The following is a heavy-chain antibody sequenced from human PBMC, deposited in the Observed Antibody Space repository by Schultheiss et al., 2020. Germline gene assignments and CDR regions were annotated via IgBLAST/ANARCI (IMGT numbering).Heavy chain of an antibody. Sequence: SVKVSCKASGFTFTSSAVQWVRQAPGQGLEWMGWINPNSGGTNYAQKFQGRVTITADESTSTAYMELSSLRSEDTAVYYCARDDSARFDPWGQGTLVTVSS. V-gene: IGHV1-69*13. J-gene: IGHJ5*02. D-gene: IGHD3-22*01. CDR1: GFTFTSSA. CDR2: INPNSGGT. CDR3: ARDDSARFDP.